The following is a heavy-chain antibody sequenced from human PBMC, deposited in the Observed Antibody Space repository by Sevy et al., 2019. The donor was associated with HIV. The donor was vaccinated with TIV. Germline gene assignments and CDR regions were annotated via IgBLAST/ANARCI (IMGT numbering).Heavy chain of an antibody. CDR2: ISSSSNYI. D-gene: IGHD5-12*01. CDR3: ARDQMWKYSAADGAGYYGMDV. Sequence: GGSLRLSCGASGFTFSSYSMNWVRQAPGKGLEWVSSISSSSNYIYYADSVKGRFTISRDNAKNSLYLQMNSLRAEDTALYYCARDQMWKYSAADGAGYYGMDVWGQGTTVTVSS. V-gene: IGHV3-21*01. J-gene: IGHJ6*02. CDR1: GFTFSSYS.